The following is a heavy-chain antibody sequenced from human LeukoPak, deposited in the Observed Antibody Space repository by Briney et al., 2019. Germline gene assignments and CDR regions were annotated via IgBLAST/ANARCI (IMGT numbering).Heavy chain of an antibody. CDR2: INGGSGNT. V-gene: IGHV1-3*01. Sequence: ASVTVSCKASGYTFTDYTMHWLRQAPGQRLDWMGWINGGSGNTKYSPEFQGRVTITRDTSASTAYMELSSLGSEDTAVYYCANPRYDSSGYYYVDWGQGTLVTVSS. D-gene: IGHD3-22*01. J-gene: IGHJ4*02. CDR1: GYTFTDYT. CDR3: ANPRYDSSGYYYVD.